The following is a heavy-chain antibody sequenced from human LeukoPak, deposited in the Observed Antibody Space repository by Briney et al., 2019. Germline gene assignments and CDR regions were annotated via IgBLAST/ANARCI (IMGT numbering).Heavy chain of an antibody. J-gene: IGHJ4*02. CDR3: ERGATLRKY. Sequence: QAGGSLTLPCAASGFTQCRYGMIWARQAPGKGLEWVANIKQDGSEKYYVDSVKGRFTISRDNAKNSLYLQMNSLRDEDTAVYYCERGATLRKYCGQGTLVTVSS. CDR2: IKQDGSEK. CDR1: GFTQCRYG. V-gene: IGHV3-7*02.